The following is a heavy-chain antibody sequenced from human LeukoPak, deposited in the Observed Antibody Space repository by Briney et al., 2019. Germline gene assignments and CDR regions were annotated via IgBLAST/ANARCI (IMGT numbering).Heavy chain of an antibody. CDR3: ARQDTIFGVVPYFDY. D-gene: IGHD3-3*01. CDR1: GYSFTSYW. J-gene: IGHJ4*02. Sequence: GESLKISCKGSGYSFTSYWIGLVRQMPGNGLELIGIIYPGDSDTRYSPSFQGQVTISADKSISTAYLQWSSLKASDTAMYYCARQDTIFGVVPYFDYWGQGTLVTVSS. V-gene: IGHV5-51*01. CDR2: IYPGDSDT.